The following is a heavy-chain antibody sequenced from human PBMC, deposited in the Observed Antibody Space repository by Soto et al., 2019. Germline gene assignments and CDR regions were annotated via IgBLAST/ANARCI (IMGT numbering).Heavy chain of an antibody. D-gene: IGHD2-2*01. Sequence: SLKISCKGSGYSFTSYWIGWVRQMPGKGLEWMGIIYPGDSDTRYSPSFQGQVTISADKSISTAYLQWSSLKASDTAMYYCARGPENCSSTSCYPPNFDYWGQGTLVTVSS. V-gene: IGHV5-51*01. CDR1: GYSFTSYW. CDR2: IYPGDSDT. CDR3: ARGPENCSSTSCYPPNFDY. J-gene: IGHJ4*02.